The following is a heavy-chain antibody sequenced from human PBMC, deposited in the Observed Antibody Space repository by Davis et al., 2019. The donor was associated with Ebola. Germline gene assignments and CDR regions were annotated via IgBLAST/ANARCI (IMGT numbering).Heavy chain of an antibody. CDR2: IYYSGST. V-gene: IGHV4-31*03. Sequence: LRLSCTLSGGSISSNYWSWIRQHPGKGLEWIGYIYYSGSTYYNPSLKSRVTISVDTSKNQFSLKLSSVTAADTAVCYCARAPPDLTYYYDSSGYYYFDYWGQGTLVTVSS. D-gene: IGHD3-22*01. CDR1: GGSISSNY. J-gene: IGHJ4*02. CDR3: ARAPPDLTYYYDSSGYYYFDY.